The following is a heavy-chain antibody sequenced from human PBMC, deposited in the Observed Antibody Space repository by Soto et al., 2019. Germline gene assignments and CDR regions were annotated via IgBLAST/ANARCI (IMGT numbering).Heavy chain of an antibody. D-gene: IGHD6-19*01. J-gene: IGHJ4*02. CDR2: SSPRGDTI. Sequence: PWGSLRVSCVASGFSLTNYRMYWVSQSQGKGLEWISYSSPRGDTIYYADSGEGRFTISRDNARNSLSLHMSSLRDEDSALYYCAKGPHTNVGWPYYFESWGQGVPVTVSS. V-gene: IGHV3-48*02. CDR1: GFSLTNYR. CDR3: AKGPHTNVGWPYYFES.